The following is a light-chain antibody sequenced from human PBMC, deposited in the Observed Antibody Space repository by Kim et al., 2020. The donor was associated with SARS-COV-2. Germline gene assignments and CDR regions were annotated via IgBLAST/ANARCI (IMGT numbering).Light chain of an antibody. CDR1: SGSIGNNY. V-gene: IGLV6-57*03. Sequence: GRPLTIPCTRSSGSIGNNYVQWYQQRPGGAPTTLIYEDDQRPSGVPDRFSGSIDSSSNSASLTISGLKTEDEADYYCQSYNRSNVIFGGGTQLTVL. CDR2: EDD. J-gene: IGLJ2*01. CDR3: QSYNRSNVI.